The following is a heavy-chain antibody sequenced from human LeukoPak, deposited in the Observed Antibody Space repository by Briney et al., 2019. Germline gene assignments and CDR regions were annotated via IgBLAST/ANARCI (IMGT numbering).Heavy chain of an antibody. Sequence: SETLSLTCTVSGGSISSYYWSWIRQPPGKGLEWIGYIYYSGSTNYNPSLKSRVTISVDRSKNQFSLKLRSVIAADTAVYYCARIPQVATVAVPNFDYWGQGTLVTVSS. CDR1: GGSISSYY. CDR2: IYYSGST. V-gene: IGHV4-59*01. J-gene: IGHJ4*02. D-gene: IGHD6-19*01. CDR3: ARIPQVATVAVPNFDY.